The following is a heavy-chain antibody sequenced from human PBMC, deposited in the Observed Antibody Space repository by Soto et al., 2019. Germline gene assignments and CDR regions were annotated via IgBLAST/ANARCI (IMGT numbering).Heavy chain of an antibody. Sequence: EVQLVESGGGLVQPGGSLRLSCAASGVSVSSDYMAWVRQAPGKGLEWVSYILRNGDTNGADSVKGRYTTSTHNSRNTRYLPMDSLGSYDATVYYCSRWWIGDYFDHWGQGTLVTVSP. D-gene: IGHD2-15*01. CDR3: SRWWIGDYFDH. J-gene: IGHJ4*02. CDR1: GVSVSSDY. V-gene: IGHV3-53*04. CDR2: ILRNGDT.